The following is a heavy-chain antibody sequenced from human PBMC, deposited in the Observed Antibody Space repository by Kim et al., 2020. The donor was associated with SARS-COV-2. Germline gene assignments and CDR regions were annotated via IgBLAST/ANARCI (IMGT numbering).Heavy chain of an antibody. Sequence: GGSLRHSCAASGFTFNNYWMHWVRQAPGKGLVWVSRISKDGRITTYADSVKGRFTISRDNAKNTLHLQMNSLRAEDTAVYYCARPSETALPGSFDIWGPG. D-gene: IGHD2-21*02. CDR1: GFTFNNYW. CDR2: ISKDGRIT. V-gene: IGHV3-74*01. J-gene: IGHJ3*02. CDR3: ARPSETALPGSFDI.